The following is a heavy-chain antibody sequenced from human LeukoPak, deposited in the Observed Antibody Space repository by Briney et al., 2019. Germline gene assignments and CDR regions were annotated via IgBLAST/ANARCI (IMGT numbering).Heavy chain of an antibody. CDR3: ARDGYSSSLNY. D-gene: IGHD6-13*01. V-gene: IGHV3-74*01. CDR1: GFTFSSYW. J-gene: IGHJ4*02. CDR2: ISGDGSIT. Sequence: PGGSLRLSCAASGFTFSSYWMHWVRQAPGMGLVWVSRISGDGSITWYADSVKGRFTISRDIAKNTLYLQMNSPRAEDTAVYYCARDGYSSSLNYWGQGTLVTVSS.